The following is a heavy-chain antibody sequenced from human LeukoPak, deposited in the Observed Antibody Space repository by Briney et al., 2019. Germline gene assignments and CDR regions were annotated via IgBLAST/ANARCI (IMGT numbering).Heavy chain of an antibody. Sequence: SQTLSLTCTVSGDSISSSTYYWGWIRQPPWKGLEWIGSIYYSGSTYYNPSLKSRVTISVDTSKNQFSLKLTSVTAADTAVYYCARGLRITMIVVVAYFDYWGQGTLVTVSS. D-gene: IGHD3-22*01. CDR3: ARGLRITMIVVVAYFDY. V-gene: IGHV4-39*07. CDR2: IYYSGST. J-gene: IGHJ4*02. CDR1: GDSISSSTYY.